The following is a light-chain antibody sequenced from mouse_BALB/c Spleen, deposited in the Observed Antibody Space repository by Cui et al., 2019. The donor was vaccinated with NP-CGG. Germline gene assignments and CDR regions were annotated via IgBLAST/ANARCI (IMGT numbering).Light chain of an antibody. CDR1: TGAVTTTNY. V-gene: IGLV1*01. CDR2: GTN. CDR3: ALWYSNHWV. J-gene: IGLJ1*01. Sequence: AVLTQEYALTTSPGETVTLTCRSSTGAVTTTNYANWVQEKPDHLFTGLIGGTNNRAPGVPARFSGSLIGDKAALTITGAQTEDEATYFCALWYSNHWVFGGGTKLTVL.